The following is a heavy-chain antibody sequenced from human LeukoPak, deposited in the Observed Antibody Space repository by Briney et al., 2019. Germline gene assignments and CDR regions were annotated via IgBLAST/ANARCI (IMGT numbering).Heavy chain of an antibody. CDR1: GGTFSSYA. V-gene: IGHV1-69*13. CDR2: IIPIFGTA. Sequence: SVKVSCKASGGTFSSYAISWVRQAPGQGLEWMGGIIPIFGTANYAQKFQGRVTITADESTSTAYMELSSLRSEDTAVYYCASRYCSSTSCYHFNWFDPWGQGTLATVSS. CDR3: ASRYCSSTSCYHFNWFDP. J-gene: IGHJ5*02. D-gene: IGHD2-2*01.